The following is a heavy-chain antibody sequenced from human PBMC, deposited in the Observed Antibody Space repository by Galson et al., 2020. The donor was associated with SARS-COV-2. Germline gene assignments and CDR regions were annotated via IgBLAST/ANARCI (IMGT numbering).Heavy chain of an antibody. CDR1: GFTFSNYE. Sequence: GWSLRLSCAASGFTFSNYEMNWVRQAPGKGLEWVSYISSSGSTIYYADSVKGRFTISRDNAKNSLYLQMNSLRAEDTAVYYCARDHYYDSSVYYGVVYDAFDIWGQGTMVTVSS. D-gene: IGHD3-22*01. J-gene: IGHJ3*02. V-gene: IGHV3-48*03. CDR2: ISSSGSTI. CDR3: ARDHYYDSSVYYGVVYDAFDI.